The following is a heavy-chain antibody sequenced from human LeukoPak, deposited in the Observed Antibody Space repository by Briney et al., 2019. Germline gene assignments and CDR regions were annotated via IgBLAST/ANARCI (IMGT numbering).Heavy chain of an antibody. Sequence: GGALRLSCAASGFSFSRYSFNWVRQAPGKGLEGVSSINTVSSYIYYAASLKGRFTISRDNAKNSVYLQMDSLRAEDSAVYYCARLWRNTDSSCFFYYYDYWGQGTLVTVSS. V-gene: IGHV3-21*06. J-gene: IGHJ4*02. D-gene: IGHD3-22*01. CDR2: INTVSSYI. CDR3: ARLWRNTDSSCFFYYYDY. CDR1: GFSFSRYS.